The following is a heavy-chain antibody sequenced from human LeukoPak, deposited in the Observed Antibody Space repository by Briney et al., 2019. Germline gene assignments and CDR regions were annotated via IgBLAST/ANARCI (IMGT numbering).Heavy chain of an antibody. CDR1: GYTFTSYD. Sequence: ASVKVSCKASGYTFTSYDINWVRQATGQGLEWMGWMNPNSGNTGYAQKFQGRVTMTRNTSISTAYMELSSLRSEDTAVYYCARDDYDSSGYYYGGYYYGMDVWGQGTTVTVSS. D-gene: IGHD3-22*01. J-gene: IGHJ6*02. CDR2: MNPNSGNT. V-gene: IGHV1-8*01. CDR3: ARDDYDSSGYYYGGYYYGMDV.